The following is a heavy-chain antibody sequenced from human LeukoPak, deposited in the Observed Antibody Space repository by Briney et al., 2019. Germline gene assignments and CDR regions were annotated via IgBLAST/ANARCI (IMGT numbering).Heavy chain of an antibody. CDR1: GFTFSDYY. D-gene: IGHD4-17*01. Sequence: GGSLRPSCAASGFTFSDYYMSWIRQAPGKGLEWVSYISSSGSFIYYADSVKGRFTISRDNAKNSLYLHMNSLRAEDTAVYYCARAVTTALDYWGQGTLITVSS. J-gene: IGHJ4*02. V-gene: IGHV3-11*04. CDR2: ISSSGSFI. CDR3: ARAVTTALDY.